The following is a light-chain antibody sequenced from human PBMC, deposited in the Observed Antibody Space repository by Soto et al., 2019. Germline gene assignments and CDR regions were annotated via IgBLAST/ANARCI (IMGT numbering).Light chain of an antibody. V-gene: IGLV1-40*01. Sequence: QSVLTQPPSVSGAPGQRVTISCTGSSSNIGADYDVHWYQQLPGAAPKLLIYDNKNRPSGVPDRFSGSIDSSSNSASLTISGLKTEDEADYYCQSFDRNRQGVFGGGTKVTVL. CDR1: SSNIGADYD. J-gene: IGLJ3*02. CDR3: QSFDRNRQGV. CDR2: DNK.